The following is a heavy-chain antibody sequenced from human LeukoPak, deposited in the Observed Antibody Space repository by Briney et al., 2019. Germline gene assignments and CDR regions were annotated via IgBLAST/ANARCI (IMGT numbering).Heavy chain of an antibody. CDR1: GGSISSYY. V-gene: IGHV4-4*07. D-gene: IGHD6-19*01. Sequence: SETLSLTCTVPGGSISSYYWSWIRQPAGKGLEWIGRIYTSGSTNYNPSLKSRVTMSVDTSKNQFSLKLSSVTAADTAVYYCARDLGQIAVAGKGLDPWGQGTLVTVSS. CDR3: ARDLGQIAVAGKGLDP. J-gene: IGHJ5*02. CDR2: IYTSGST.